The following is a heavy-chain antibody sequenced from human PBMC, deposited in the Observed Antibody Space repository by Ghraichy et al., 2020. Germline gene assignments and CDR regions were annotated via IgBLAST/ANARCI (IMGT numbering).Heavy chain of an antibody. V-gene: IGHV3-23*01. J-gene: IGHJ4*02. Sequence: GESLNISCAASGFTFSSYAMSWVRQAPGKGLEWVSAISGSGGSTYYADSVKGRFTISRDNSKNTLYLQMNSLRAEDTAVYYCAKDRGYSYVDYWGQGTLVTVSS. CDR3: AKDRGYSYVDY. D-gene: IGHD5-18*01. CDR2: ISGSGGST. CDR1: GFTFSSYA.